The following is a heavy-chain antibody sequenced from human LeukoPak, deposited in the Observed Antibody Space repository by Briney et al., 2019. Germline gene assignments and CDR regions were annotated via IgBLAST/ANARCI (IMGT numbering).Heavy chain of an antibody. CDR1: GFTFTTYW. V-gene: IGHV3-7*01. CDR3: AREILEPGKTHEY. J-gene: IGHJ4*02. Sequence: GESLRLSCTASGFTFTTYWMSWVRHPPGKGLEWVANIKQDGTEKYYVDSVKGRFTISRDNAKNTLYLQMDSLRAEDTAMYYCAREILEPGKTHEYWGQGTLVTVSS. CDR2: IKQDGTEK. D-gene: IGHD1-1*01.